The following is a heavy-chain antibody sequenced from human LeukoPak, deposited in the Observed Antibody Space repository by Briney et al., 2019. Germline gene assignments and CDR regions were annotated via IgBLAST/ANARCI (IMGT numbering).Heavy chain of an antibody. Sequence: PSETLSLTCTISGGSISSGDHYWSWIRQPPGKGLEWIGYIYYSGSTYYNPSLKSRVTISVDRSKNQFSLKLSSVTAADTAVYYCARVKAYGGNSEIDYWGQGTLVTVSS. J-gene: IGHJ4*02. CDR1: GGSISSGDHY. CDR3: ARVKAYGGNSEIDY. V-gene: IGHV4-30-4*01. CDR2: IYYSGST. D-gene: IGHD4-23*01.